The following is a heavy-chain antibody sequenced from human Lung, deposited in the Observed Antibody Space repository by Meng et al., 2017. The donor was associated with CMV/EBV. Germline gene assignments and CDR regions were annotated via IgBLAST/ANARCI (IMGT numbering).Heavy chain of an antibody. Sequence: SGVSISTDNWWSWVRQPPGKGLEWIGEIYRSGSTNYSPSLKSRVTISIDRSKNQFSLRLTSVTAADTAVYYCAKEWLDATTGQFDYRGQGTLVTVSS. CDR2: IYRSGST. CDR3: AKEWLDATTGQFDY. J-gene: IGHJ4*02. V-gene: IGHV4-4*02. D-gene: IGHD1-26*01. CDR1: GVSISTDNW.